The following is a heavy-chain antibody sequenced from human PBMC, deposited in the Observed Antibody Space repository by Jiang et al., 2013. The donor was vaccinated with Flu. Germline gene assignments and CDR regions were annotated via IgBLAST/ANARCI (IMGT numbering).Heavy chain of an antibody. D-gene: IGHD3-9*01. V-gene: IGHV4-39*07. CDR1: GGSVTSRNDY. CDR3: ARRAIALTGPSDY. Sequence: GLVKPSETLSLTCTVSGGSVTSRNDYWGWIRHPPGKGLEWIGTISYSGNTYYNSSLKSRVNISMDTSENHVSLKLKSVTAADTAVYYCARRAIALTGPSDYWGQGTVVIVSS. J-gene: IGHJ4*02. CDR2: ISYSGNT.